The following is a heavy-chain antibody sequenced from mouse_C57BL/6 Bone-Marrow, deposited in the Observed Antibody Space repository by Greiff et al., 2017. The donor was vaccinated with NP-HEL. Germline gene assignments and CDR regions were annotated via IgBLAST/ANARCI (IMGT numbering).Heavy chain of an antibody. CDR2: ISYDGSN. J-gene: IGHJ4*01. V-gene: IGHV3-6*01. CDR1: GYSITSGYY. CDR3: ARDGYYWGYAMDY. D-gene: IGHD2-3*01. Sequence: ESGPGLVKPSQSLSLTCSVTGYSITSGYYWNWIRQFPGNKLEWMGYISYDGSNNYNPSLKNRISITRDTSKNQFFLKLNSVTTEDTATYYCARDGYYWGYAMDYWGQGTSVTVSS.